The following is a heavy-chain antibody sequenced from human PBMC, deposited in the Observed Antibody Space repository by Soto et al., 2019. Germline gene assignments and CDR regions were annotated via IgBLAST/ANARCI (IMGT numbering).Heavy chain of an antibody. D-gene: IGHD3-9*01. Sequence: QVQLQESGPGLVKPSQTLSLTCTVSGGSSSSADYYWSWIRQPPGKGLEWIVYIYYSGSTYYNPSLKSRVTISVDTSKNHFSLKLSSVTAADTAVYYCARSTGTKWFDPWGQGTLVTVSS. J-gene: IGHJ5*02. CDR2: IYYSGST. V-gene: IGHV4-30-4*01. CDR3: ARSTGTKWFDP. CDR1: GGSSSSADYY.